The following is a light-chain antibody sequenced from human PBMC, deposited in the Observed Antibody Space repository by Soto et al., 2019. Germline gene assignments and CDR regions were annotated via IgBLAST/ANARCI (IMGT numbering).Light chain of an antibody. CDR1: SSDVGGYNY. V-gene: IGLV2-14*01. Sequence: QSVLTQPASVSGSPGHSITISCTGTSSDVGGYNYVAWYQQHPGKAPKLMIYDVTNRPSGVSNRFSGSKSGNTASLTISGLQAEDEADYYCSSYSTSCTHSYVFGTGNKVTVL. J-gene: IGLJ1*01. CDR3: SSYSTSCTHSYV. CDR2: DVT.